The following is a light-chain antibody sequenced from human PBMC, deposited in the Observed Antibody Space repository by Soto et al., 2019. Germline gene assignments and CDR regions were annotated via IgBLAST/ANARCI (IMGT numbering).Light chain of an antibody. CDR2: AAS. CDR1: QSISNS. J-gene: IGKJ5*01. CDR3: QQSYSTPRD. V-gene: IGKV1-39*01. Sequence: DIQMTQSPSSLSASVGDRVTITCRASQSISNSLNWYQQKPGRAPKXLIYAASSLQSGVPSRFSGSGSGTDLIITISSLQPEDFETYYCQQSYSTPRDFGQGTRLEIK.